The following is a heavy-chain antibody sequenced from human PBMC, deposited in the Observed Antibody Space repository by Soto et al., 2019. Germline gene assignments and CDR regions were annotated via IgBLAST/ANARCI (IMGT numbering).Heavy chain of an antibody. Sequence: ASVKVSCKASGYTFTSYGISWVRQAPGQGLEWMGWISAYNGNTNYAQKLQGRVTMTTDTSTSTAYMELRSLRSDDTAVYYCARDGALGENYYSYGMDVWGQGTTVTVPS. V-gene: IGHV1-18*01. J-gene: IGHJ6*02. CDR2: ISAYNGNT. D-gene: IGHD3-16*01. CDR1: GYTFTSYG. CDR3: ARDGALGENYYSYGMDV.